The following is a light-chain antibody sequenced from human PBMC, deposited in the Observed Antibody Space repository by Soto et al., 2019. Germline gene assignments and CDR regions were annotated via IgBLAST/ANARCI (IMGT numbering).Light chain of an antibody. CDR1: QGVRNY. J-gene: IGKJ4*01. Sequence: IQLTQSPSSLSASVGDRVTITCRASQGVRNYLAWYQYKSGKAPKLLIYAASSLQSGVPSRFSGSGSGTDFTLTINSLQPEDFATYYCQQANSFPLTFGGGTKVDI. CDR3: QQANSFPLT. CDR2: AAS. V-gene: IGKV1-12*01.